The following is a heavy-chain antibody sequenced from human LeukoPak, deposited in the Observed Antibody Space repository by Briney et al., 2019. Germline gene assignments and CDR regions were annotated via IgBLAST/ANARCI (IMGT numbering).Heavy chain of an antibody. J-gene: IGHJ4*02. CDR3: VRHTNGYYPFDY. Sequence: GESLKISCKGSGYSFTTYWIGWVRQMPGKALEWMGIIYPGDSDTRYSPSFQGQVTISVDESINTAYLQWSSLKAPDTAMYYCVRHTNGYYPFDYWGQGTLVTVSS. V-gene: IGHV5-51*01. CDR1: GYSFTTYW. CDR2: IYPGDSDT. D-gene: IGHD5-24*01.